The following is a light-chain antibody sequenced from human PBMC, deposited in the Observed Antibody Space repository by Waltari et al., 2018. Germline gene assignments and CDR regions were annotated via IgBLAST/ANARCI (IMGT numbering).Light chain of an antibody. V-gene: IGKV4-1*01. Sequence: DIVMTQSPDSLALSVGERASINCKSSQSVLYWSNNKNYLAWYQQKPGQPPKLLIYWASTRDSGVPSRFSGSGSGSDFTLTISSLQAEDVAVYYCQQYYTTPFTFGPGTKVAIK. CDR2: WAS. J-gene: IGKJ3*01. CDR3: QQYYTTPFT. CDR1: QSVLYWSNNKNY.